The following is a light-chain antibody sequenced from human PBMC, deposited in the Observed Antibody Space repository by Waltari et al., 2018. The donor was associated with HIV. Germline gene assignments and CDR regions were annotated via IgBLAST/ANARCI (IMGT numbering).Light chain of an antibody. V-gene: IGLV2-8*01. CDR1: SRDVGGYNY. CDR2: EVN. J-gene: IGLJ1*01. CDR3: SSYAGSDSPYV. Sequence: QSALTQPPSASGSPGQSVTIFCTGTSRDVGGYNYVSWYQQHPDKAPKPIIFEVNQRPSGVPDRFSGSKSGNTASLTVSGLQAEDEADYYCSSYAGSDSPYVFGSGTTVTVL.